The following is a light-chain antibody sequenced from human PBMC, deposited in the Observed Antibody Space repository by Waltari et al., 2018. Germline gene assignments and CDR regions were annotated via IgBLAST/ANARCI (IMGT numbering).Light chain of an antibody. Sequence: QLALTQPASASGSPGHSITVSCPGPHSDIVPYHYVSWYQQHPGKAPKLMIYDVSSRPSGVSNRFSGSKSGNTASLTISGLQAEDEADYYCDSKSSSSNHVFGTGTKVTVL. CDR1: HSDIVPYHY. V-gene: IGLV2-14*03. J-gene: IGLJ1*01. CDR3: DSKSSSSNHV. CDR2: DVS.